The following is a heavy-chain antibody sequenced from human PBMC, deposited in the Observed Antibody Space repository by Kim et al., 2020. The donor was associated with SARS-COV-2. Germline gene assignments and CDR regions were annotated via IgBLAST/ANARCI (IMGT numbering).Heavy chain of an antibody. Sequence: SETLSLTCAVSGGSINGRNWWSWVRQPPQKGLAWIGEVYHGGTTYYSPSLKRRVTISVDKSHNQFSLKLTSVTAADTAIYYCASSPSPSGSYNLDSWGQGTLVIVSS. CDR1: GGSINGRNW. J-gene: IGHJ4*02. V-gene: IGHV4-4*02. CDR3: ASSPSPSGSYNLDS. D-gene: IGHD1-26*01. CDR2: VYHGGTT.